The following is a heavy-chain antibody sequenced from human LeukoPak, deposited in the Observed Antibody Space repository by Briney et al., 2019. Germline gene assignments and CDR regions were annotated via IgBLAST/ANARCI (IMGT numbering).Heavy chain of an antibody. V-gene: IGHV3-7*01. CDR3: ARDPLTLYDYYMDV. J-gene: IGHJ6*03. CDR2: IKQDGSEK. D-gene: IGHD3-9*01. CDR1: GFTFSSYW. Sequence: GGSLRLSCAASGFTFSSYWMSWVRQAPGKGLEWVAKIKQDGSEKYYGDSVKGRFTISRDNAKNSLYLEVNSLRAEDTAVYYCARDPLTLYDYYMDVWGKGTTVTVSS.